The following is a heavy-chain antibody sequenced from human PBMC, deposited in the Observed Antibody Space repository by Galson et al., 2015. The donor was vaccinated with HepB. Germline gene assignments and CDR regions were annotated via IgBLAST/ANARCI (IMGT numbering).Heavy chain of an antibody. CDR3: ARDRGYYYDSSGYYHDAFDI. CDR2: ISSGGDST. D-gene: IGHD3-22*01. CDR1: GFTFGSYA. J-gene: IGHJ3*02. V-gene: IGHV3-23*01. Sequence: SLRLSCAASGFTFGSYAMSWVRQAPGKGLEWVSGISSGGDSTYYADSVKGRFTISRDNSKNTLFLQMNSLRAEDTAVYYCARDRGYYYDSSGYYHDAFDIWGQGTMVTVSS.